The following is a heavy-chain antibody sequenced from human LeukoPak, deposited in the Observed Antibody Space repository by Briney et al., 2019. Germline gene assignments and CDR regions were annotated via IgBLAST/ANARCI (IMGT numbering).Heavy chain of an antibody. D-gene: IGHD2-2*01. Sequence: GVSLRLSCAASGFTLSNYDMNWVRQAPGKGLEWVSSISTSSRYIYYKDSVRGRFTISRDDAKNSLYLEMNSLRAEDTAVYYCARADCSSSTCYLRRSWFDHWGQGTLVTVSS. CDR2: ISTSSRYI. J-gene: IGHJ5*02. CDR1: GFTLSNYD. CDR3: ARADCSSSTCYLRRSWFDH. V-gene: IGHV3-21*01.